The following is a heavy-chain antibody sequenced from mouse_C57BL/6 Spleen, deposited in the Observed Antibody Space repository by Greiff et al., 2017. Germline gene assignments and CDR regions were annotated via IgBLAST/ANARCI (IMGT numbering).Heavy chain of an antibody. Sequence: VQLVESGAELVRPGASVTLSCKASGYTFTDYEMHWVKQTPVHGLEWIGAIDPETGGTAYNQKFKGKAILTADKSSSTAYMELRSLTSEDSAVYYCTNDEGGYFDVWGTGTTVTVSS. V-gene: IGHV1-15*01. D-gene: IGHD2-12*01. J-gene: IGHJ1*03. CDR1: GYTFTDYE. CDR3: TNDEGGYFDV. CDR2: IDPETGGT.